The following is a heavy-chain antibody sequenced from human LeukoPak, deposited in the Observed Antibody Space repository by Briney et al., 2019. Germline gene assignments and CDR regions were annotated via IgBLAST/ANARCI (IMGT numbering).Heavy chain of an antibody. J-gene: IGHJ2*01. CDR3: ARGGSRPTYWYFDL. Sequence: ASVKVSCKASGGTFSSYAISWVRQAPGQGLEWMGWISAYNGNTNYAQKLQGRVTMTTDTSTSTAYMELRSLRSDDTAVYYCARGGSRPTYWYFDLWGHGTLVTVSS. CDR1: GGTFSSYA. V-gene: IGHV1-18*01. CDR2: ISAYNGNT. D-gene: IGHD1-1*01.